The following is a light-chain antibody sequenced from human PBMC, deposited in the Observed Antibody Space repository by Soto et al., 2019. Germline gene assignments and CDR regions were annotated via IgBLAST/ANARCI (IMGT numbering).Light chain of an antibody. Sequence: DIQMTQSPSSLSASVGDTVTITCRASQRISVHLNWYQQKPGKVPKLLIYAASNLQSGVPSSFSGSGSETDFALTISSLQTEDLATSYCPQRYITPYTFGQWNKLQIK. CDR1: QRISVH. V-gene: IGKV1-39*01. J-gene: IGKJ2*01. CDR2: AAS. CDR3: PQRYITPYT.